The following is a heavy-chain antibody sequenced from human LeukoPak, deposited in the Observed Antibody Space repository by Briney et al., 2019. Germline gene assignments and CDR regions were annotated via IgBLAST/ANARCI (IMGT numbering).Heavy chain of an antibody. V-gene: IGHV3-48*04. CDR3: AELGITMIGGV. Sequence: GGSLRLSCAASGFTFTTYSMNWVRQAPGKGLEWVSYISSSGSTIYYADSVKGRFTISRDNAKNSLYLQMNSLRAEDTAVYYCAELGITMIGGVWGKGTTVTISS. J-gene: IGHJ6*04. CDR2: ISSSGSTI. CDR1: GFTFTTYS. D-gene: IGHD3-10*02.